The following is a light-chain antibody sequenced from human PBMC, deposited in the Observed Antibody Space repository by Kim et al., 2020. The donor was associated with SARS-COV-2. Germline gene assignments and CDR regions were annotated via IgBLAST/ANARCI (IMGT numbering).Light chain of an antibody. Sequence: TISCTGSSANIGAGYDVHWYQQLPGTAPKLLIYGNNNRPSGVPDRFSGSKSGTSASLAIIGLQAEDEAYYYCHSSDSSLSGSELFGGGTQLTVL. CDR2: GNN. V-gene: IGLV1-40*01. CDR1: SANIGAGYD. CDR3: HSSDSSLSGSEL. J-gene: IGLJ2*01.